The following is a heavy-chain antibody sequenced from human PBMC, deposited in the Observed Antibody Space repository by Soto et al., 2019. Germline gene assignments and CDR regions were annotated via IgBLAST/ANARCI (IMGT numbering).Heavy chain of an antibody. V-gene: IGHV3-15*01. CDR2: IKSKLDGGTT. J-gene: IGHJ4*02. Sequence: EVQLVESGGGLVKPRGSLRLSCVVSGFTFSNAWMSWVRQAPGKGLEWVGRIKSKLDGGTTDYAAPVKGRFSVSRDDSKTTLYLQMNSLKTEDTAVYYCLLNYYDTGAYYPYYFDYWGQGTLVTVSS. CDR3: LLNYYDTGAYYPYYFDY. D-gene: IGHD3-22*01. CDR1: GFTFSNAW.